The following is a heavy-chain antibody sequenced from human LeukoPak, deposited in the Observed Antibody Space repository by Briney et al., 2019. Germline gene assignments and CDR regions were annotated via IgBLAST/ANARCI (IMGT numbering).Heavy chain of an antibody. V-gene: IGHV5-51*01. J-gene: IGHJ3*01. CDR1: GYSFSTYW. CDR2: IYPGDSDT. Sequence: GESLKISCKGSGYSFSTYWIGWVRQMPGKGLEWMGIIYPGDSDTRYSPSFQGQVTISADKSISSVYLQWSSLKDSDTAMYYCARRGLKVGATGDAFDFWGQGTMVTVSS. CDR3: ARRGLKVGATGDAFDF. D-gene: IGHD1-26*01.